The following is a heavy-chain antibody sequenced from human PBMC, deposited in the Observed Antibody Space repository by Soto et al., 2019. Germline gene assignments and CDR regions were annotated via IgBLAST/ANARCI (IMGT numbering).Heavy chain of an antibody. V-gene: IGHV4-31*03. CDR2: IYYSGST. Sequence: PSETLSLTCTVSGGSISSGGYYWSWIRQHPGKGLEWIGYIYYSGSTYYNPSLKSRVTISVDTSKNQFSLKLSSVTAADTAVYYCARDLSGSSWYGDYYGMDVWGQGTTVTVSS. D-gene: IGHD6-13*01. J-gene: IGHJ6*02. CDR1: GGSISSGGYY. CDR3: ARDLSGSSWYGDYYGMDV.